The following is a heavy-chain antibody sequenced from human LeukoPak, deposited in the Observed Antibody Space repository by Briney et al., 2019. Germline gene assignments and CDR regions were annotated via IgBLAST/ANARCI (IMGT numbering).Heavy chain of an antibody. V-gene: IGHV3-30*18. CDR1: GFTFSSYG. CDR2: ISYDGSNK. Sequence: GGSLRLSCAASGFTFSSYGMHWVRQAPGKGLEWVAVISYDGSNKYYADSVKGRFTISRDNSKNTLYLQMNSLRAEDTAVYYCAKVLSHGDFDYWGQGTLVTVSS. D-gene: IGHD4-17*01. CDR3: AKVLSHGDFDY. J-gene: IGHJ4*02.